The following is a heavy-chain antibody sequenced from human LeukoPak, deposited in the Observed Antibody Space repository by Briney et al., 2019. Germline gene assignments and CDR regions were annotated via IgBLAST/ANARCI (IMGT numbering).Heavy chain of an antibody. CDR3: ARQSPDIVGATGAFDI. V-gene: IGHV5-51*01. CDR1: GYSFTSYW. Sequence: GESLKISCKGSGYSFTSYWIGWVRQMPGKGLEWMGIIYPGDSDTRYSPSFQGQVTISADKSISTAYLQWSSLKASDTAMYYCARQSPDIVGATGAFDIWGQGTMVTVSS. CDR2: IYPGDSDT. J-gene: IGHJ3*02. D-gene: IGHD1-26*01.